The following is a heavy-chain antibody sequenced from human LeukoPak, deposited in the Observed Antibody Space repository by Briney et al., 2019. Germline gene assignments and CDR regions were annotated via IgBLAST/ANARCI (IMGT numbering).Heavy chain of an antibody. Sequence: LPGRSLRLSCAASGFTFSSYAMHWVRQAPGKGLEWVAVISYDGSNKYYADSVKGRFTISRDNSKNTLYLQMNSLRAEDTAVYYCARGSTVTTALGYWGQGTLVTVSS. CDR1: GFTFSSYA. CDR2: ISYDGSNK. D-gene: IGHD4-11*01. V-gene: IGHV3-30-3*01. J-gene: IGHJ4*02. CDR3: ARGSTVTTALGY.